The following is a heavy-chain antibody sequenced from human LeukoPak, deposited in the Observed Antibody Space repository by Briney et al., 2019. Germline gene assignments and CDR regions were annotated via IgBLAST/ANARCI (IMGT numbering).Heavy chain of an antibody. J-gene: IGHJ5*02. D-gene: IGHD3-16*01. CDR2: IEQDGSEE. V-gene: IGHV3-7*01. CDR1: GFTFGKYW. CDR3: ARDAVYITSRFDP. Sequence: PGGSLRLSCVASGFTFGKYWMAWVRQAPGKGLEWLANIEQDGSEEYYLDSVRGRFTVSRDNAKNTLYLQMNSLRAEDTAVYYCARDAVYITSRFDPWGQGTLVTVSS.